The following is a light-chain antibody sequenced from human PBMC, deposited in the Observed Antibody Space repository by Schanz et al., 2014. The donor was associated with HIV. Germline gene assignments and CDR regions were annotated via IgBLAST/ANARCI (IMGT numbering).Light chain of an antibody. CDR3: CSYAGSSTVV. CDR2: EVS. CDR1: NSDIGGHDY. V-gene: IGLV2-14*01. Sequence: QSALTQPASVSGSPGQSITVSCTGTNSDIGGHDYVSWYQQHPDKAPKIMIYEVSKRPSGVPDRFSGSKSGNTASLTVSGLQSEDEADYYCCSYAGSSTVVFGRGTKLTVL. J-gene: IGLJ2*01.